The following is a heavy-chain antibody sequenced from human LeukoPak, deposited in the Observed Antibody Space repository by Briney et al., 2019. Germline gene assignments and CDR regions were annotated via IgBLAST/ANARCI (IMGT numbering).Heavy chain of an antibody. Sequence: PGGSLRLSCAASGFTFSSYSMNWVRQAPGKGLEWVSSISSSSSYIYYADSVKGRFTISGDNAKNSLYLQMNSLRAEDTAVYYCAIGTTVTTPHFDYWGQGTLVTVSS. CDR1: GFTFSSYS. CDR2: ISSSSSYI. V-gene: IGHV3-21*01. J-gene: IGHJ4*02. CDR3: AIGTTVTTPHFDY. D-gene: IGHD4-17*01.